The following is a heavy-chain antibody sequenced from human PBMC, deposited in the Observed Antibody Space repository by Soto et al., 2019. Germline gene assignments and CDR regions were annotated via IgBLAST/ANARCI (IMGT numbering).Heavy chain of an antibody. Sequence: QVQLVQSGAEVKKPGASVKVSCKASGYSFINYDINWVRQASGQGLEWMGWMNPNSGNTGYAQKFQGRVTMTRDTSIYTAYMELSSLTSEDTAVYYCARGRSGSPWGQGTLVTVSS. CDR3: ARGRSGSP. CDR1: GYSFINYD. V-gene: IGHV1-8*01. J-gene: IGHJ5*02. D-gene: IGHD1-26*01. CDR2: MNPNSGNT.